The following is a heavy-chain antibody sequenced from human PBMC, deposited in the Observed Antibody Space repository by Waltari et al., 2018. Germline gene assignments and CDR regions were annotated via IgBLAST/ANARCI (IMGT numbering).Heavy chain of an antibody. CDR1: GHTRTELS. CDR2: LHSDDGET. J-gene: IGHJ4*02. Sequence: QVNLVQSGAEVKKPGASVKVSCKVPGHTRTELSIHWVRQAPGKGLEWMGGLHSDDGETLYAQHFQGRVTLTEDTSTDTAYMALTGLLSEDTAVYYCATTRFSSWYAPLDFWGQGTLITVSS. V-gene: IGHV1-24*01. CDR3: ATTRFSSWYAPLDF. D-gene: IGHD6-13*01.